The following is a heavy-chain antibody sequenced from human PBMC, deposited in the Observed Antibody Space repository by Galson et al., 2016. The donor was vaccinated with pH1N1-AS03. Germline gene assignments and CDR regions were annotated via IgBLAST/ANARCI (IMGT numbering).Heavy chain of an antibody. V-gene: IGHV3-7*01. Sequence: SLRLSCAASGFAFSTYWMSWVRLAPGKGLEWVANIKQDGSEKYYVDSVKGRFTISRDNADNSVFLQMNSLRAEDTAIYYCAREGDDFLGESKYGADYWGQGTLVTVSS. D-gene: IGHD3-3*01. CDR1: GFAFSTYW. CDR3: AREGDDFLGESKYGADY. J-gene: IGHJ4*02. CDR2: IKQDGSEK.